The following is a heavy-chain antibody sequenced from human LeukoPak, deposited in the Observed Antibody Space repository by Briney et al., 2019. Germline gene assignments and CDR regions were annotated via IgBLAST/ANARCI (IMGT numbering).Heavy chain of an antibody. J-gene: IGHJ4*02. CDR1: GFTFSSYG. CDR3: ARDRRYFDWLSAIDY. CDR2: IRYDGSNK. Sequence: GGSLRLSCAASGFTFSSYGMHWVRQAPGKGLEWVAFIRYDGSNKYYADSVKGRFTISRDNSKNTLYLQMNSLRAEDTAVYYCARDRRYFDWLSAIDYWGQGTLVTVSS. V-gene: IGHV3-30*02. D-gene: IGHD3-9*01.